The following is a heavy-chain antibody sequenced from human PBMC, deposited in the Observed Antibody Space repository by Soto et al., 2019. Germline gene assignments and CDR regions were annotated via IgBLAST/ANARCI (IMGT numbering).Heavy chain of an antibody. CDR1: GCSISSYY. V-gene: IGHV4-59*01. J-gene: IGHJ6*02. CDR3: ARARYQLLHPYYYGMDV. D-gene: IGHD2-2*01. Sequence: SETLSLTCTVSGCSISSYYWSWIRQSPGKGLEWIGYIHYSGSTKSNPSLKSRVTISVDTSRNQVSLKLSSVTAADSAVYFCARARYQLLHPYYYGMDVWGQGTTVTVFS. CDR2: IHYSGST.